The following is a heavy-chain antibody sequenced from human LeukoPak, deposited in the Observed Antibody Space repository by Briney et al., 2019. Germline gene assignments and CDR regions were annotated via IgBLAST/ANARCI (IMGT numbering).Heavy chain of an antibody. Sequence: ASVKVSCKASGYTFTSYAMHWVRQAPGQRLEWMGWINAGNGNTKYSQKFQGRVTITRDTSADTAYMELSSLRSEDTAVYYCARLKYCTNGVCYAGFDYWGQRTLVTVSS. D-gene: IGHD2-8*01. CDR2: INAGNGNT. CDR3: ARLKYCTNGVCYAGFDY. CDR1: GYTFTSYA. J-gene: IGHJ4*02. V-gene: IGHV1-3*01.